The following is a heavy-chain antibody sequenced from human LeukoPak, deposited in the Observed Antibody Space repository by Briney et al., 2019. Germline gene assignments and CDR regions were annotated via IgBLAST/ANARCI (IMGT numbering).Heavy chain of an antibody. CDR3: ARESRDSRFFDY. V-gene: IGHV4-34*01. Sequence: SETLSLTCAVYGGSFSGYYWSWIRQPPGKGLEWIGEINHSGSTYYNPSLKSRVTISVDTSKNQFSLKLSSVTAADTAVYYCARESRDSRFFDYWGQGTLVTVSS. CDR1: GGSFSGYY. CDR2: INHSGST. J-gene: IGHJ4*02. D-gene: IGHD3-22*01.